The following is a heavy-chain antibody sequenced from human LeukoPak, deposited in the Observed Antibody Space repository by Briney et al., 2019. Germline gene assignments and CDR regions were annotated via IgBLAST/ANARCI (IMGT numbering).Heavy chain of an antibody. CDR3: ARDLGAAAGNP. CDR2: IWYDGSNK. Sequence: PGRSLRLSCAASGFTFSSYGMHWVRQAPGKGLEWVVVIWYDGSNKYYADSVKGRFTISRDNSKNTLYLQMNSLRAEDTAVYYCARDLGAAAGNPWGQGTLVTVSS. D-gene: IGHD6-13*01. J-gene: IGHJ5*02. V-gene: IGHV3-33*01. CDR1: GFTFSSYG.